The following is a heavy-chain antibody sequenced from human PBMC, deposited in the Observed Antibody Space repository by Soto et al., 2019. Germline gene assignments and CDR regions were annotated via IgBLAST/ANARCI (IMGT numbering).Heavy chain of an antibody. J-gene: IGHJ5*02. Sequence: PGGSLRLSCAASGFTFDDYTMHWVRQAPGKGLEWVSLISWDGGSTYYADSVKGRFTIPRDNSKNSLYLQMNSLRTEDTALYYCAKGQSSSWPNWFDPWGQGTLVTVSS. D-gene: IGHD6-13*01. V-gene: IGHV3-43*01. CDR3: AKGQSSSWPNWFDP. CDR2: ISWDGGST. CDR1: GFTFDDYT.